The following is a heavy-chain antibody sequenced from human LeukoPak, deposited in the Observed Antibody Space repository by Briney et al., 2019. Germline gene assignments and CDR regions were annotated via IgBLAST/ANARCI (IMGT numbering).Heavy chain of an antibody. CDR1: GYSISSGYY. V-gene: IGHV4-38-2*02. D-gene: IGHD4-17*01. CDR2: IYHSGST. J-gene: IGHJ4*02. Sequence: LETLSLTCTVSGYSISSGYYWGWIRQPPGKGLEWIGSIYHSGSTYYNPSLKSRVTISVDTSKNQFSLKLSSVTAADTAVYYCARDPDVPTVTTDWGQGTLVTVSS. CDR3: ARDPDVPTVTTD.